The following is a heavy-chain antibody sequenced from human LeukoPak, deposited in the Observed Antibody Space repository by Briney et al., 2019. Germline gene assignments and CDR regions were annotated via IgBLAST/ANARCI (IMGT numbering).Heavy chain of an antibody. D-gene: IGHD1-1*01. J-gene: IGHJ3*02. V-gene: IGHV1-2*02. CDR2: INPNSGGT. Sequence: GASVKVSCKASGYTFTGHYMHWVRQAPGQGLEWMGWINPNSGGTNYAQKLQGRVTMTRNTYISTAYMDPSRLRSDDTAVYYCAKDRARVGTMVDAFDMWGQGTMVTVSS. CDR3: AKDRARVGTMVDAFDM. CDR1: GYTFTGHY.